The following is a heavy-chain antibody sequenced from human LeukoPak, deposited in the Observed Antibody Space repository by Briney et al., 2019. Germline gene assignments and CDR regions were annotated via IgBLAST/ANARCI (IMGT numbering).Heavy chain of an antibody. Sequence: GGSLRLSCAASGFTFSSYWRSWVGQAPGKGLEGVANIKQDGRGKYYVDSVKGLFTISRDNAKNTLYPQTNSLRAEDTAVYSCARERGWVEYYYDSSGHIDYWGQGILVTVSS. CDR2: IKQDGRGK. D-gene: IGHD3-22*01. J-gene: IGHJ4*02. CDR1: GFTFSSYW. V-gene: IGHV3-7*01. CDR3: ARERGWVEYYYDSSGHIDY.